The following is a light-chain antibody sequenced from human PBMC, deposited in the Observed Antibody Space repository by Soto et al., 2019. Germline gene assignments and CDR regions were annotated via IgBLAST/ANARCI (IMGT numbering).Light chain of an antibody. CDR2: GAS. J-gene: IGKJ1*01. Sequence: DIQMTQSPSTLSASVGDRVAITCRASESISTWLAWYQQKPGKSPKLLIYGASNLERGVPSRFSGSGSGTEFTLTISSLQPDDFATYYCQQYNTYSTFGQGTKV. V-gene: IGKV1-5*01. CDR3: QQYNTYST. CDR1: ESISTW.